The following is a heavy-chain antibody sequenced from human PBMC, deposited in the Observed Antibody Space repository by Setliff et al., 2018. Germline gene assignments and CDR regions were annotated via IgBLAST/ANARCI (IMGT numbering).Heavy chain of an antibody. D-gene: IGHD3-10*01. CDR3: AKGFDYGSGICDY. CDR1: GLSYSTYS. CDR2: ITGNGGGA. Sequence: GSLRPSCTASGLSYSTYSMTWVRQAPGKGLEWASTITGNGGGAFYADSVEGRFTISRDNPKNTLYLQMNGLRAEDTAVYYCAKGFDYGSGICDYWGQGTPGTVSS. V-gene: IGHV3-23*01. J-gene: IGHJ4*02.